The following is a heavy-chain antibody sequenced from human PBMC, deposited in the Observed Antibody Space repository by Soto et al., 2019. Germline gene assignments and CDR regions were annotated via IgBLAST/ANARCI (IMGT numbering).Heavy chain of an antibody. CDR1: GFTFSSYG. CDR2: ISYDGSNK. D-gene: IGHD6-6*01. V-gene: IGHV3-30*18. Sequence: GGSLRLSCAASGFTFSSYGMHWVRQAPGKGLEWVAVISYDGSNKYYADSVKGRFTISRDNSKNTLYLQMNSLRAEDTAVYYCAKVKSIAEDYYYYGMDVWGQGTTVTVSS. CDR3: AKVKSIAEDYYYYGMDV. J-gene: IGHJ6*02.